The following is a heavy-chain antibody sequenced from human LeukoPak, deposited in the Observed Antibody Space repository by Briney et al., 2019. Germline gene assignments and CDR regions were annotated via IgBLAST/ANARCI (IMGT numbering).Heavy chain of an antibody. J-gene: IGHJ4*02. Sequence: PSETLSLTCTVSAGSISGHSWNWIRQPPGKGLEWIGDIYYSGSTRYNPSLKSRVTISVDRSKNQFSLKLSSVTAADTAVYYCARANDSSGYYNYWGQGTLVTVSS. CDR3: ARANDSSGYYNY. V-gene: IGHV4-59*11. D-gene: IGHD3-22*01. CDR2: IYYSGST. CDR1: AGSISGHS.